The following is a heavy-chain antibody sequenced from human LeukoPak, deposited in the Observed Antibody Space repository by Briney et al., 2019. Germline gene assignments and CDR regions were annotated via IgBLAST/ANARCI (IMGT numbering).Heavy chain of an antibody. CDR3: ARDHYGDYGGFDY. D-gene: IGHD4-17*01. J-gene: IGHJ4*02. CDR1: GFTFSSYS. CDR2: ISSSSSYI. Sequence: GGSLRLSCAAPGFTFSSYSMNWVRQAPGKGLEWVSSISSSSSYIYYADSVKGRFTISRDNAKNSLYLQMNSLRAEDTAVYYCARDHYGDYGGFDYWGQGTLVTVSS. V-gene: IGHV3-21*01.